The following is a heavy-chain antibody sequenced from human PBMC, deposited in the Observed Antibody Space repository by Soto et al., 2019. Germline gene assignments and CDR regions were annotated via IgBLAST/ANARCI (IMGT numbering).Heavy chain of an antibody. CDR1: GGSISSGGDY. V-gene: IGHV4-61*08. Sequence: SATLSLTCTVSGGSISSGGDYWSWIRQHPGKGLEWIGYIYYSGSTNYNPSLKSRVTISVDTSKNQFSLKLSSVTAADTAVYYCARVVDYYDPYYYYGMDVWGQGTTVTVSS. J-gene: IGHJ6*02. CDR2: IYYSGST. D-gene: IGHD3-22*01. CDR3: ARVVDYYDPYYYYGMDV.